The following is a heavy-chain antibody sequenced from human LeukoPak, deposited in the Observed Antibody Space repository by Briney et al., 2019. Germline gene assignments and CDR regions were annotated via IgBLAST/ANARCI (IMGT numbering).Heavy chain of an antibody. D-gene: IGHD3-22*01. Sequence: SETLSLTCTVSGGSISRGDYYWSWIRQPPGKGLEWIGYIYYSGSTYYNPSLKSRVTISVDTSNNLFSLKLSSVTAADTAVYYCARTDSSGYYGAYWGQGTLVTVSS. V-gene: IGHV4-30-4*01. CDR2: IYYSGST. CDR3: ARTDSSGYYGAY. CDR1: GGSISRGDYY. J-gene: IGHJ4*02.